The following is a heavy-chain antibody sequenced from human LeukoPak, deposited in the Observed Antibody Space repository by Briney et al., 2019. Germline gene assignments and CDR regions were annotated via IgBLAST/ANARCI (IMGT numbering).Heavy chain of an antibody. CDR3: ARDRSDGYGFDY. D-gene: IGHD5-24*01. J-gene: IGHJ4*02. CDR1: GFTFSSYA. V-gene: IGHV3-23*01. Sequence: GGSLRLSCAASGFTFSSYAMSWVRQAPGKGLEWVSAISGSGGSTYYADSVKGRFTISRDNSKNTLYLQMNSLRVEGTAVYYCARDRSDGYGFDYWGQGTLVTVSS. CDR2: ISGSGGST.